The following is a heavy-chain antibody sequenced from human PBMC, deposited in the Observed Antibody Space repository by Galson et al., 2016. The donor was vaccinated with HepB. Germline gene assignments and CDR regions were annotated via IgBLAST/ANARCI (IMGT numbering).Heavy chain of an antibody. CDR3: ARDPYIANWYDY. J-gene: IGHJ5*01. V-gene: IGHV3-30*19. D-gene: IGHD2-15*01. CDR2: ISSDEANK. Sequence: SLRLSCAASGFMFSSYGMHWVRQAPGKGLEWVALISSDEANKDYGDSVKGRFAVSRDNSKNTVYLQMNSLTIDDTAVYYCARDPYIANWYDYWGQGTLVTVSS. CDR1: GFMFSSYG.